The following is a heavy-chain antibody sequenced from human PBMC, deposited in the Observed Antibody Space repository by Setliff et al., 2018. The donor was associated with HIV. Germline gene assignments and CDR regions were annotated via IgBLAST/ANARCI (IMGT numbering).Heavy chain of an antibody. Sequence: GESLKISCKASGYSFISNWIGWVRQMPGKGLEWMGIIYPRDSDTRYSPSFQGQVTISADKSISTAYLQWSSLKASDTAIYYCARLGWRELLNLHDYYYGMDVWGQGTTVTVSS. J-gene: IGHJ6*02. V-gene: IGHV5-51*01. D-gene: IGHD1-26*01. CDR2: IYPRDSDT. CDR1: GYSFISNW. CDR3: ARLGWRELLNLHDYYYGMDV.